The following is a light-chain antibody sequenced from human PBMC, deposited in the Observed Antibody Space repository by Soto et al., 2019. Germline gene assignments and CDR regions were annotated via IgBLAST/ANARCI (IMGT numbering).Light chain of an antibody. CDR2: AAS. J-gene: IGKJ1*01. CDR3: QQYSSSPQT. CDR1: QSISSY. Sequence: IQLTQSPSSLSASVGDRVTITCRASQSISSYLNWYQQKPGKAPKLLIYAASSLQSGVPSRFSGSGSGTDFTLTISRLEPEDFAVYYCQQYSSSPQTFGQGTKVDIK. V-gene: IGKV1-39*01.